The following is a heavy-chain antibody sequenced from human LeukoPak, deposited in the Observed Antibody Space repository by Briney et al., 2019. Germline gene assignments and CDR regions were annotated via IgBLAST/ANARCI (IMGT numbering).Heavy chain of an antibody. J-gene: IGHJ4*02. CDR2: IQYDGSKK. D-gene: IGHD3-10*01. CDR3: TKDIGSYYDY. CDR1: GFTFSSNG. V-gene: IGHV3-30*02. Sequence: GGSLRLSCVASGFTFSSNGMHWVRQAPGKGLEWVTFIQYDGSKKYYADSVKGRFTISRDNSKNTLYLEMNSLRAEDTAVYYCTKDIGSYYDYWGQGILVTVSS.